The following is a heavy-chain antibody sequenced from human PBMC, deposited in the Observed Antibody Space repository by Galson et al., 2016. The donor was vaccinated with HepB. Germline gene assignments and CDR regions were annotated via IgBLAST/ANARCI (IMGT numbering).Heavy chain of an antibody. J-gene: IGHJ4*02. D-gene: IGHD2-21*02. CDR3: AHTDIISGDGGVDN. V-gene: IGHV2-5*02. CDR1: GFSLPTSGVG. CDR2: IFWDDDK. Sequence: PALVKPTQTLTLTRTFSGFSLPTSGVGVGWIRQPPGKALEWLAVIFWDDDKYYSPSLESRLTITEDTSKNQVVLTMTNMDPVDTANYYCAHTDIISGDGGVDNWGQGALVTVSS.